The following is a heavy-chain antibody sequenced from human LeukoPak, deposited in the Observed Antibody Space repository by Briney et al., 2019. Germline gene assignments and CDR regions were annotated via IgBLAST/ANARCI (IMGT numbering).Heavy chain of an antibody. CDR1: GFTFSSYG. CDR3: AKDHGGYYGSGSYYIDY. Sequence: PGRSLRLSCAASGFTFSSYGMHWVRQAPGKGLEWVAVISYDGSNKYYADSVKGRFTISRDNSKNTLYLQMNSLRDEDTAVYYCAKDHGGYYGSGSYYIDYWGQGTLVTVSS. V-gene: IGHV3-30*18. CDR2: ISYDGSNK. D-gene: IGHD3-10*01. J-gene: IGHJ4*02.